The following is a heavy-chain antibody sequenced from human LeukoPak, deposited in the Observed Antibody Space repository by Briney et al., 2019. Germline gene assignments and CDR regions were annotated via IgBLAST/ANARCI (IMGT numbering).Heavy chain of an antibody. CDR2: IYYSGST. J-gene: IGHJ4*02. CDR3: ARDILAYFDY. V-gene: IGHV4-59*01. D-gene: IGHD2-21*01. Sequence: SETLSLTCTVSGGSISSYYWSWIRQPPGKGLEWIGYIYYSGSTNCNPSLKSRVTISVDTSKNQFSLKLSSVTAADTAVYYCARDILAYFDYWGQGTLVTDSS. CDR1: GGSISSYY.